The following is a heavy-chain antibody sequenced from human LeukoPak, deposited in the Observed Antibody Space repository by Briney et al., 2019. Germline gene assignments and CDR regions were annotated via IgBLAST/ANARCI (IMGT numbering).Heavy chain of an antibody. CDR2: IYYSGST. V-gene: IGHV4-59*12. J-gene: IGHJ4*02. CDR3: ARPGGDCYSQRCYFDY. CDR1: GGSISSYY. Sequence: PSETLSLTCTVSGGSISSYYWSWIRQPPGKGLEWIGYIYYSGSTNYNPSLRSRVTISVDTSKNQFSLKLSSVTAADTAVYYCARPGGDCYSQRCYFDYWGQGTLVTVSS. D-gene: IGHD2-21*02.